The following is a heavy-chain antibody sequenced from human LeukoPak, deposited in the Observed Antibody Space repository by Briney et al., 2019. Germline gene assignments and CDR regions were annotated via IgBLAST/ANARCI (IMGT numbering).Heavy chain of an antibody. CDR3: ATNPRVATIST. D-gene: IGHD5-12*01. Sequence: SVKVSCKASGGTFSSYAISWVRQAPGQGLEWMGGIIPIFGTANYAQKFQGRVTITTDESTSTAYMELSSLRSEDTAVYYCATNPRVATISTWGQGTLVSVSS. CDR2: IIPIFGTA. CDR1: GGTFSSYA. V-gene: IGHV1-69*05. J-gene: IGHJ5*02.